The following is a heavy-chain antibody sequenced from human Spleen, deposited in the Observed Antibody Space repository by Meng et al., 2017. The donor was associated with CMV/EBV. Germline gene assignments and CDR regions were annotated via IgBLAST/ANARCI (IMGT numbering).Heavy chain of an antibody. CDR1: GGTFGTNG. V-gene: IGHV1-8*02. J-gene: IGHJ5*02. CDR2: INPNSGNT. Sequence: SVKVSCKASGGTFGTNGISWVRQAPGQGLEWMGGINPNSGNTGYAQKFQGRVTMTRNTSISTAYMELSSLRSEDTAVYYCARRWFDPWGQGTLVTVSS. CDR3: ARRWFDP.